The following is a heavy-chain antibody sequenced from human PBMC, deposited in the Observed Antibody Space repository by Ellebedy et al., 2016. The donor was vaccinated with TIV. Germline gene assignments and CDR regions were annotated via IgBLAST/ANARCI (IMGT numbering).Heavy chain of an antibody. CDR2: ISYDGTNK. V-gene: IGHV3-30*03. J-gene: IGHJ6*02. CDR3: ARDLGQRDFYGMDV. Sequence: GESLKISXAASGFTFSNYGMHWVRQAPGKGLEWVAIISYDGTNKYYTDSVKGRFTISRDISKNTLYLQMNSLRAEDTGVYYCARDLGQRDFYGMDVWGQGTTVTVSS. D-gene: IGHD6-25*01. CDR1: GFTFSNYG.